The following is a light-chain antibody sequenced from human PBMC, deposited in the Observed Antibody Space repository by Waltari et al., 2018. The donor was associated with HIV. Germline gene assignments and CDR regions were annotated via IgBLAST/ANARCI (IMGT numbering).Light chain of an antibody. CDR3: CSRAGGSTYV. CDR2: GVS. CDR1: STDVGRYDL. J-gene: IGLJ1*01. V-gene: IGLV2-23*02. Sequence: QSALTQPASVSGSPGQSITISSTGPSTDVGRYDLVSLYQQHPGKAPKLILYGVSKRPSGVSNRFSGSKSGNTASLTISGLQAEDEADYYCCSRAGGSTYVFGTGTKITVL.